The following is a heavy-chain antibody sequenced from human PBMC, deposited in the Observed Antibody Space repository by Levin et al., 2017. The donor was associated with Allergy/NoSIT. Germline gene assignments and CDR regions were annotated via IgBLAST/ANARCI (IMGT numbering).Heavy chain of an antibody. CDR3: ARVYPIPGIAAAGERYYFDY. V-gene: IGHV4-59*01. J-gene: IGHJ4*02. CDR2: IYYSGST. D-gene: IGHD6-13*01. Sequence: GSLRLSCTVSGGSISSYYWSWIRQPPGKGLEWIGYIYYSGSTNYNPSLKSRVTISVDTSKNQFSLKLSSVTAADTAVYYCARVYPIPGIAAAGERYYFDYWGQGTLVTVSS. CDR1: GGSISSYY.